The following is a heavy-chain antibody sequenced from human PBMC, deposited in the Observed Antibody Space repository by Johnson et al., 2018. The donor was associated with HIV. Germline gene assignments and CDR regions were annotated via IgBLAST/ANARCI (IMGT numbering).Heavy chain of an antibody. CDR1: GFTFSSYA. J-gene: IGHJ3*02. CDR3: ARYLTEKTPNAFDI. V-gene: IGHV3-33*08. D-gene: IGHD2-15*01. Sequence: QVYLVESGGGVVQPGRSLRLSCAASGFTFSSYAMHWVRQAPGKGLEWVANIKQDGSNKYYADSVKGRFTISRDNSKNTLYQQMNSLRGEDMAVYYCARYLTEKTPNAFDIWGQGTMVTVSS. CDR2: IKQDGSNK.